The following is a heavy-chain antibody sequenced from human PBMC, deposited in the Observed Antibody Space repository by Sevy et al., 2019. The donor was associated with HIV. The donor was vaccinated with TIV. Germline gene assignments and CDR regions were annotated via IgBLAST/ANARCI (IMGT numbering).Heavy chain of an antibody. CDR2: VHNTGSA. Sequence: SQTLSLTCTVSGGSISRGQFYWTWIRQPAGKGLEWIGRVHNTGSATYNPSLRNRVGMSIDTSKNQFSLILSSVTAADTAVHYCARNVGDYVFRYFDLWGRGTLVTVSS. D-gene: IGHD4-17*01. CDR1: GGSISRGQFY. J-gene: IGHJ2*01. V-gene: IGHV4-61*02. CDR3: ARNVGDYVFRYFDL.